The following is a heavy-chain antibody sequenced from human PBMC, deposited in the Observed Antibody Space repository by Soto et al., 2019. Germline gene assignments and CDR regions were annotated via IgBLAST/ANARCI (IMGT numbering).Heavy chain of an antibody. Sequence: GGSVKLSCAASGLRFSSLAMRWVRQAPGKGLEWVSSISGCGVDTLYADSVKGRFTISRNNSRNTLYLQVNSLRAEYTAVYYCAKDQTGVTLFDYWGQGTLVTVSS. D-gene: IGHD1-1*01. J-gene: IGHJ4*02. CDR2: ISGCGVDT. CDR3: AKDQTGVTLFDY. V-gene: IGHV3-23*01. CDR1: GLRFSSLA.